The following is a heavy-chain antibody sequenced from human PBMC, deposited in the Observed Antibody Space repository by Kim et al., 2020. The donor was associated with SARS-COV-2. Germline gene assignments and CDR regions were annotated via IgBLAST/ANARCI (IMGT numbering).Heavy chain of an antibody. CDR2: ISPYNGNT. V-gene: IGHV1-18*01. D-gene: IGHD3-22*01. Sequence: ASVKVSCKASGYTFINYGISWGRQAPGQGLEWMGWISPYNGNTNYALKFQGRVTMAPDTSTSTAYMELRSLRSDDTAVYYCVRDPGYYDGSGYSRQDAFDIWGKGTMVTVSS. CDR3: VRDPGYYDGSGYSRQDAFDI. CDR1: GYTFINYG. J-gene: IGHJ3*02.